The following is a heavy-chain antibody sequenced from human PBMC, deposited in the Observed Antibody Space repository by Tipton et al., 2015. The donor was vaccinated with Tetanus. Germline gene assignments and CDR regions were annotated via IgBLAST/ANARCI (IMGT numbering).Heavy chain of an antibody. Sequence: AVSGFTFSNYRMNWVRQAPGTGLQWVASISSTSSYIYYADSLKGRFTISRDNAKNSLYLQIDSLGAEDTALYYCARDSPDILLVPAVWGQGTLVTVSS. J-gene: IGHJ4*02. CDR1: GFTFSNYR. CDR2: ISSTSSYI. D-gene: IGHD2-2*01. CDR3: ARDSPDILLVPAV. V-gene: IGHV3-21*01.